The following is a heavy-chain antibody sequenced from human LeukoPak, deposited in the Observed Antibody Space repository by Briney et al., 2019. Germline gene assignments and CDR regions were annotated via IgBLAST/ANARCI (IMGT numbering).Heavy chain of an antibody. D-gene: IGHD6-19*01. CDR3: TTDTSSGWYGRVVGPSEEWFDP. Sequence: PGGSLRLSCAASGFTFSNAWMSWVRQAPGKGLEWVGRIKSKTDGGTTDYAAPVKGRFTISRDDSKNTLYLQMNSLKTEDTAVYYCTTDTSSGWYGRVVGPSEEWFDPWGQGTLVTVSS. CDR2: IKSKTDGGTT. J-gene: IGHJ5*02. CDR1: GFTFSNAW. V-gene: IGHV3-15*01.